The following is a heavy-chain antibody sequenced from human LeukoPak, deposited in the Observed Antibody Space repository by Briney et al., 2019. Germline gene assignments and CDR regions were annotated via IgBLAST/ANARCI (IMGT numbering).Heavy chain of an antibody. V-gene: IGHV4-34*01. Sequence: PSETLSLTCAVYGGSFSGYYWSWIRQPPGKGLEWIGEINHSGSTNYNPSLKSRVTVSVYTSKNQFSLKLSSVTAAGTAVYYCARVKIVYGGYYYYMDVWGKGTTVTVSS. CDR1: GGSFSGYY. CDR2: INHSGST. CDR3: ARVKIVYGGYYYYMDV. D-gene: IGHD4/OR15-4a*01. J-gene: IGHJ6*03.